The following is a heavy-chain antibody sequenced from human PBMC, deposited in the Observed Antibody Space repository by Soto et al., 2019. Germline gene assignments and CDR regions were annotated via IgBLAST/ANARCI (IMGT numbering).Heavy chain of an antibody. J-gene: IGHJ4*02. V-gene: IGHV3-74*01. CDR3: ASSHLTPFDC. Sequence: GGSLRLSCAASGFTFNSYWIHWVRQAPGKRPVWVSRINSDGSSPFYADSVKGRFTISRDNAKNTLYLQMNSLMAEDTAVYYCASSHLTPFDCWGQGTLVTVSS. CDR1: GFTFNSYW. CDR2: INSDGSSP. D-gene: IGHD7-27*01.